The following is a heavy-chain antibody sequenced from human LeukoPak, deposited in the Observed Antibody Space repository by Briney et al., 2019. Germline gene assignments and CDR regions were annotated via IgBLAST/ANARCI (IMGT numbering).Heavy chain of an antibody. CDR1: GYTLTELS. Sequence: ASVKVSCKVSGYTLTELSMHWVRQAPGKGLEWMGGFDPEDGETIYAQKFQGRVTITRNTSISTAYMELSSLRSEDTAVYYCASYYYDSSGRDWFDPWGQGTLVTVSS. J-gene: IGHJ5*02. D-gene: IGHD3-22*01. CDR2: FDPEDGET. CDR3: ASYYYDSSGRDWFDP. V-gene: IGHV1-24*01.